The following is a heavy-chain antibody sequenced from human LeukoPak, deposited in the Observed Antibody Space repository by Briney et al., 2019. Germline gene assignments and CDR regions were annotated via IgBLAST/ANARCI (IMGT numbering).Heavy chain of an antibody. Sequence: GGSLRLSCAASGFTFSSYAMRWVRQAPGKGLESVSAISGSGGSTYYADSVKGRFTISRDNSKNTLHLQMNSLRAEDTAVYYCAKAFGSGYEHNWFDPWGQGTLVTVSS. V-gene: IGHV3-23*01. CDR1: GFTFSSYA. J-gene: IGHJ5*02. CDR3: AKAFGSGYEHNWFDP. D-gene: IGHD5-12*01. CDR2: ISGSGGST.